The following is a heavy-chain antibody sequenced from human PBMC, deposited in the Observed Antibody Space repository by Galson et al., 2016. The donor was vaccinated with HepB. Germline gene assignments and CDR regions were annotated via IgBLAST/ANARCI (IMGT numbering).Heavy chain of an antibody. Sequence: SETLSLTCAVNGGSFSGYYWTWIRQPPGMGLAWIGEINESGKTRYNPSLRSRVIVSLDTAKNQFSLKLSSVTAADAAVYYCARGRRVRGVTTKFNWIDPWGQGTLVTVSS. V-gene: IGHV4-34*01. J-gene: IGHJ5*02. D-gene: IGHD3-10*01. CDR3: ARGRRVRGVTTKFNWIDP. CDR1: GGSFSGYY. CDR2: INESGKT.